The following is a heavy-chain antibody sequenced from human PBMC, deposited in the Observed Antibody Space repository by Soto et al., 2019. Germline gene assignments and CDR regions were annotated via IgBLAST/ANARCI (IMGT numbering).Heavy chain of an antibody. V-gene: IGHV3-33*01. Sequence: GGSLRLSCAASGFTFSSYGMHWVRQAPGKGLEWVAVIWYDGSNKYYADSVKGRFTISRDNSKNTLYLQMNSLRAEDTAVYYCARDPIQLWLGEYMDVWGKGTTVTVSS. CDR2: IWYDGSNK. CDR1: GFTFSSYG. J-gene: IGHJ6*03. D-gene: IGHD5-18*01. CDR3: ARDPIQLWLGEYMDV.